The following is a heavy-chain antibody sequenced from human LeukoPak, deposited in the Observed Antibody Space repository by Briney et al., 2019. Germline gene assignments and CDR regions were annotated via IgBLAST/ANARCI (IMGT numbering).Heavy chain of an antibody. V-gene: IGHV1-2*02. Sequence: ASETVSCKASGYTFSDYYKHWVRQPPAPGHEWMGYGNPNSGGTNYAQKFQGRFTMTRDTSINTAYMEVSGLRSDDTAVYYCSRGAPTIAMTGTGLDYWGQGTLVAVSS. D-gene: IGHD6-19*01. J-gene: IGHJ4*02. CDR1: GYTFSDYY. CDR2: GNPNSGGT. CDR3: SRGAPTIAMTGTGLDY.